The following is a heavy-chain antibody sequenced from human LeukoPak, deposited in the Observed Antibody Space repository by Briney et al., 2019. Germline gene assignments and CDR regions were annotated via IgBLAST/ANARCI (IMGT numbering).Heavy chain of an antibody. CDR2: ISGSGGST. Sequence: PGGSLRLSCAASGFTFSSYAMSWVRQAPGKGLEWVSAISGSGGSTYYADSVKGRFTISRDNSKNTLYLQMNSLRAEDTAVYYCARNYLPSSSWYYYGMDVWGQGTTVTVSS. CDR3: ARNYLPSSSWYYYGMDV. D-gene: IGHD6-13*01. J-gene: IGHJ6*02. V-gene: IGHV3-23*01. CDR1: GFTFSSYA.